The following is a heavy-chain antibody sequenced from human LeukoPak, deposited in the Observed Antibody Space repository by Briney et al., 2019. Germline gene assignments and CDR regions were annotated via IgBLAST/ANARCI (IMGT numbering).Heavy chain of an antibody. CDR1: GGSITSYY. D-gene: IGHD6-6*01. CDR2: IHTSGST. CDR3: AREFSGTSIAARVFDS. Sequence: SETLSLTCTVSGGSITSYYWTYTRQPAGKGLEWIGRIHTSGSTNYNPSLKSRVTMSVDTSKNQFSLNLSSVTAADTAMYYCAREFSGTSIAARVFDSWGQGTLVTVSS. V-gene: IGHV4-4*07. J-gene: IGHJ4*02.